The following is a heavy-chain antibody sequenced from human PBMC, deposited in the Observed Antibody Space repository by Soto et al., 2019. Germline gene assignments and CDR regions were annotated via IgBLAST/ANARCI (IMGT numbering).Heavy chain of an antibody. CDR1: GFTFSSYS. CDR2: ISSSSSYI. J-gene: IGHJ4*02. CDR3: ARGAFGGTTGTTRECYFDT. D-gene: IGHD1-1*01. V-gene: IGHV3-21*01. Sequence: EVQLVESGGGLVKPGGSLRLSCAASGFTFSSYSMNWVRQAPGKGLEWVSSISSSSSYIYYADSVKGRFTISRDNAKHSLLLQMNSLRAEDTAVYYCARGAFGGTTGTTRECYFDTWGQGTLVTVSS.